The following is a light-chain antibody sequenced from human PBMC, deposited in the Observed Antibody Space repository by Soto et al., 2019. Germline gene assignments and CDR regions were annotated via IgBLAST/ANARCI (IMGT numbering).Light chain of an antibody. V-gene: IGLV2-14*01. Sequence: QSALTQPASVSGSPGQSITISCSGTSSDIGGYNYVSWYQQHPGKAPKLMIYDVSNRPSGISYRFSGSKSGNTASLTISGLQAEDEADYYCSSYTSRSTVVFGGGTKLTVL. CDR2: DVS. CDR1: SSDIGGYNY. J-gene: IGLJ3*02. CDR3: SSYTSRSTVV.